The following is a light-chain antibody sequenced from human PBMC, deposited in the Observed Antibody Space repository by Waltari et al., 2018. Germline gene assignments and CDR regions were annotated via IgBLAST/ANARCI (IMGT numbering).Light chain of an antibody. CDR3: SSYTGNDGVPWV. CDR2: DIS. V-gene: IGLV2-8*01. J-gene: IGLJ3*02. CDR1: SSDIACYNL. Sequence: QSALTQPPSASGSPGQSVTISCTGSSSDIACYNLVSWYQQHPGKAPELKIYDISNRPPAVPVRISCSKSGTTASLTVSVLQAEDEADYYYSSYTGNDGVPWVFGGGTKLTVL.